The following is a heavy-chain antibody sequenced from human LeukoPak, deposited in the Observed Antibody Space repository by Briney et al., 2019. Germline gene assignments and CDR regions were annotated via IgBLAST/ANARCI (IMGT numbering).Heavy chain of an antibody. Sequence: GGSLRLSCAASGFTFSRHWMTWVRQAPGKGLEWVANIKHDGSEKNYVDSVKGRFTISRDNAKNSLYLQMNSLRAEDTAVYYCARGYSSGWTRTNYFDYWGQGTLVTVSS. D-gene: IGHD6-19*01. CDR2: IKHDGSEK. CDR1: GFTFSRHW. V-gene: IGHV3-7*03. CDR3: ARGYSSGWTRTNYFDY. J-gene: IGHJ4*02.